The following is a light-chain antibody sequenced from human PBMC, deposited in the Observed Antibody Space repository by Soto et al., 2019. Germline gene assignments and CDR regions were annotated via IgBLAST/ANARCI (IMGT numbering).Light chain of an antibody. Sequence: DIVMTQSPLSLPVTPGEPASISCRSSQSLLHSNGYNYLDWYLQKPGQSPQLLIYLGSNRASGVPDRFSGSGSGTDFTLKISRVEAQDVGVYYCMQSLQLPRTFGRGTKVDIX. J-gene: IGKJ3*01. CDR2: LGS. CDR1: QSLLHSNGYNY. V-gene: IGKV2-28*01. CDR3: MQSLQLPRT.